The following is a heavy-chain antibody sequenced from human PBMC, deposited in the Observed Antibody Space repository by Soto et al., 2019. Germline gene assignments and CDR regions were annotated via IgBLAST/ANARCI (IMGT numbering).Heavy chain of an antibody. CDR2: IDYSGRT. D-gene: IGHD3-22*01. J-gene: IGHJ4*02. CDR3: ARDLSSGYDSYHFDY. CDR1: GYLISSGYY. Sequence: SETLSLTCSVSGYLISSGYYWGWVRQTPGKGLEWLGSIDYSGRTYKNPSLKSRVSASKNQFSLNLRSVTAADTAVYFCARDLSSGYDSYHFDYWGQGTLVTVSS. V-gene: IGHV4-38-2*02.